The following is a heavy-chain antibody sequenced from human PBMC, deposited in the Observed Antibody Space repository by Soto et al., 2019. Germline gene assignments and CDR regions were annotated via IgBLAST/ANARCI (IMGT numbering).Heavy chain of an antibody. CDR1: GYTFTSYY. D-gene: IGHD6-19*01. CDR3: AREYSSGWSRRGDGMDV. Sequence: QVQLVQSGAEVKKPGASLKVSCKASGYTFTSYYMHWVRQAPGQGLEWMGTINPSGGSTSYAQKFQGRVNMTRDTSTSTVYMELSSLRSEDTAVYYCAREYSSGWSRRGDGMDVWGPGTTVTVSS. J-gene: IGHJ6*02. V-gene: IGHV1-46*01. CDR2: INPSGGST.